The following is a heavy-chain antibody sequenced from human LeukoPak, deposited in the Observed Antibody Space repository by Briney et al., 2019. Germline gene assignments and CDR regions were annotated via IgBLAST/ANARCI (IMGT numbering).Heavy chain of an antibody. CDR3: VRTRREAAIHNAFDI. CDR2: ISYDGRHK. Sequence: PGGSLRLSCVAYGFTFSTYALHWVRQAPGKGLEWVAVISYDGRHKYYADSVKGRCTISRGNSKNTVYLQMTSLRAEDTAVYYCVRTRREAAIHNAFDIWGQGTMVTVSS. J-gene: IGHJ3*02. CDR1: GFTFSTYA. D-gene: IGHD6-13*01. V-gene: IGHV3-30*04.